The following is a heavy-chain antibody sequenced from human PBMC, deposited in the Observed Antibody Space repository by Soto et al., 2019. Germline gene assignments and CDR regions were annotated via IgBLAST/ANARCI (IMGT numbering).Heavy chain of an antibody. CDR3: ARVRRRDYDFWSGYYTGMADYYYGMDV. Sequence: WASVKVSCKASGYTFTSYGISWVRQAPGQGLEWMGWISAYNGNTNYAQKLQGRVTMTTDTSTSTAYMELRSLRSDDTAVYYCARVRRRDYDFWSGYYTGMADYYYGMDVWGQGTTVTVSS. D-gene: IGHD3-3*01. CDR2: ISAYNGNT. J-gene: IGHJ6*02. CDR1: GYTFTSYG. V-gene: IGHV1-18*04.